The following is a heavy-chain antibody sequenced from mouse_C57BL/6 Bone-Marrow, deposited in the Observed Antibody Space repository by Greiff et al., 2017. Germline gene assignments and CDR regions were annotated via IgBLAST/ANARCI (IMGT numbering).Heavy chain of an antibody. J-gene: IGHJ2*01. Sequence: DVHLVESGGDFVRPGESLKLSCAASGFTFSSYGMHWVRQTPDQRLEWVASIGSGGSYTYYPYSVKGQFTITRNKAKNTLYLQLSSLKSEDTAMYDCASKRGDYFDYWGQGTTLTVSS. CDR1: GFTFSSYG. CDR2: IGSGGSYT. V-gene: IGHV5-6*01. CDR3: ASKRGDYFDY.